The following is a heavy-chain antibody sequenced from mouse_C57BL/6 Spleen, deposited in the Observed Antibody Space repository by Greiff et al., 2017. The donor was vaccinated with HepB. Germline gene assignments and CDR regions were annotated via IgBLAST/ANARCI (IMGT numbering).Heavy chain of an antibody. V-gene: IGHV5-4*01. D-gene: IGHD1-1*01. CDR1: GFTFSSYA. J-gene: IGHJ1*03. CDR2: ISDGGSYT. Sequence: EVQLQESGGGLVKPGGSLKLSCAASGFTFSSYAMSWVRQTPEKRLEWVATISDGGSYTYYPDNVKGRFTISRDNAKNNLYLQMSHLKSEDTAMYYCARDRGITTVVARYFDVWGTGTTVTVSS. CDR3: ARDRGITTVVARYFDV.